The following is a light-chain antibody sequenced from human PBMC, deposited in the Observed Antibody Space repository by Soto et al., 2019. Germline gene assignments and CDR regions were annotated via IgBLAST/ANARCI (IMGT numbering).Light chain of an antibody. J-gene: IGKJ3*01. CDR3: QQYGGSPFT. Sequence: EIVLTQSPGTLSLSPGDRATLSCRASQSFSTSYLAWYQHKPVQAPRLLIYNTFTRATGIPDRFSGSGSGTNFTLTISRLEPEDFAVYYCQQYGGSPFTFGPGTKVDIK. CDR2: NTF. CDR1: QSFSTSY. V-gene: IGKV3-20*01.